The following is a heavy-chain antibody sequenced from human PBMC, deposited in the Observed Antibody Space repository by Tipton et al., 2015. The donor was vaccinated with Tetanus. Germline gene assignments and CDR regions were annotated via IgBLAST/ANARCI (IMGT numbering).Heavy chain of an antibody. J-gene: IGHJ4*02. D-gene: IGHD3-9*01. Sequence: TLSLTCTVSGGSISSYYWSWIRQPPGKGLEWIGYIYYSGSTNYNPSLKSRVTISVDTSKNQFSLKLSSVTAADTAVYYCARLGYDILTGYHYDSWGQGTLDTVSS. CDR1: GGSISSYY. V-gene: IGHV4-59*08. CDR3: ARLGYDILTGYHYDS. CDR2: IYYSGST.